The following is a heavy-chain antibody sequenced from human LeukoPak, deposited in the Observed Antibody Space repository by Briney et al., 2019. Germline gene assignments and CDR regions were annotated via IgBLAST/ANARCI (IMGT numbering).Heavy chain of an antibody. CDR1: GGSISSSGYY. J-gene: IGHJ4*02. Sequence: SETLSLTCTVSGGSISSSGYYWGWIRQPPGKGLEWIGSIYYSGSTYYNPSLKGRVTISVDTSKNQFSLKLSSVTAADTAVFYCATLYGSGWYFDYWGQGTLVTVSS. V-gene: IGHV4-39*01. D-gene: IGHD6-19*01. CDR3: ATLYGSGWYFDY. CDR2: IYYSGST.